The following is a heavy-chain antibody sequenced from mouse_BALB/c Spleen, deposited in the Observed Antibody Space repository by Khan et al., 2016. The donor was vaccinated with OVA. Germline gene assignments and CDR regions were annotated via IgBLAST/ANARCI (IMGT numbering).Heavy chain of an antibody. D-gene: IGHD4-1*01. V-gene: IGHV1-9*01. J-gene: IGHJ4*01. CDR3: ARGAGTTYGMDY. CDR1: GYTFSNYW. CDR2: ILPGRGNI. Sequence: QVQLQQPGAELMKPGASVKISCKTTGYTFSNYWIEWIKQRPGHGLEWIGEILPGRGNINYNEKFKGKATFTADTSSKIAYMQLNSLTSEDSAVYYCARGAGTTYGMDYWGQGTSVTVSS.